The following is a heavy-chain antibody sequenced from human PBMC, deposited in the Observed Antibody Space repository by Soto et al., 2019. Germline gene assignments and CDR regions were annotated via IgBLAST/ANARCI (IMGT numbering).Heavy chain of an antibody. Sequence: QVQLVQSGPEVKKPGASVRVSCKASGYTFTSYHMHWVRQAPGQGLEWIGIINPSGDTTTYAQKYPGRVTRTRDTSTSTLFMELSSLRYEDTAVYYCARPLIGTYTLAFDYWGQGTLVTVSS. J-gene: IGHJ4*02. D-gene: IGHD1-26*01. CDR3: ARPLIGTYTLAFDY. V-gene: IGHV1-46*01. CDR2: INPSGDTT. CDR1: GYTFTSYH.